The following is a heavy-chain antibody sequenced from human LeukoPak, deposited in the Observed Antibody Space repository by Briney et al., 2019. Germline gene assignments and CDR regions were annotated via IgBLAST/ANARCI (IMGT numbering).Heavy chain of an antibody. V-gene: IGHV1-2*02. J-gene: IGHJ4*02. CDR1: GYTFTGYY. Sequence: ASVKVSCKASGYTFTGYYIHWVRQAPGQGLEWMGWINPNSGGTNYAQKFQGRVTMTRDTSISTAYMELSRLISDDTAVYYCAKDLDRAAAAYYFDYWGQGTLVTVSS. CDR2: INPNSGGT. D-gene: IGHD6-13*01. CDR3: AKDLDRAAAAYYFDY.